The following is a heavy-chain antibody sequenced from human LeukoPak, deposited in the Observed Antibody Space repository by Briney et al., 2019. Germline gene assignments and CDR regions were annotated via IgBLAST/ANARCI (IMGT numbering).Heavy chain of an antibody. CDR3: AKRDY. CDR1: GLTFSTSD. J-gene: IGHJ4*02. V-gene: IGHV3-30*02. CDR2: IQYDGSHE. Sequence: GGSLRLSCAASGLTFSTSDMHWVRQASGKGLEWVSFIQYDGSHENYSDSVKGRFTISRDNSKNTLYLRMNSLRAEDTAVYYCAKRDYWGQGTLVTVSS.